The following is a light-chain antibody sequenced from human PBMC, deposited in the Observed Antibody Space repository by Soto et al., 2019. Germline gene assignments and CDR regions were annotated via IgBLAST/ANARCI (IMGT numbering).Light chain of an antibody. CDR1: GSDIGAYNF. V-gene: IGLV2-8*01. CDR3: YSDAGSNIWV. J-gene: IGLJ3*02. CDR2: GVT. Sequence: QSALAQPPSASGSPGQSVTISCTGSGSDIGAYNFVSWYQQHPGQAPKLMIFGVTERPSGVPDRFSGSKSGNTASLTVSGRQADDEAVDYGYSDAGSNIWVFCGGTKVTVL.